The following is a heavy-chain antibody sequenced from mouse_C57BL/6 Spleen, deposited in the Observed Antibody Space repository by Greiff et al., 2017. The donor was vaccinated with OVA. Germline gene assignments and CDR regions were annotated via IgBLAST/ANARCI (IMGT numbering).Heavy chain of an antibody. CDR1: GYAFSSSW. CDR3: ARHGGNYPFDY. V-gene: IGHV1-82*01. Sequence: VQLVESGPELVKPGASVKISCKASGYAFSSSWMNWVKQRPGKGLEWIGRIYPGDGDTNYNGKFKGKATLTADKSSSTAYMQLSSLTSEDSAVYFCARHGGNYPFDYWGQGTTLTVSS. CDR2: IYPGDGDT. J-gene: IGHJ2*01. D-gene: IGHD2-1*01.